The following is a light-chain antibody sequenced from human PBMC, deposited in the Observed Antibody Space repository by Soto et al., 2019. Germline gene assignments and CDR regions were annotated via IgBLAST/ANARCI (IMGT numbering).Light chain of an antibody. V-gene: IGKV3-15*01. CDR1: PSVSSN. J-gene: IGKJ5*01. CDR3: QQYNNGPPIT. CDR2: GAS. Sequence: IVMSQPRVFLSVPQRASATLSWWASPSVSSNLAWYQQKPGQAPRLLIYGASTRATGIPARFSGSGSGTEFTLTISSLQSEDFAVYYCQQYNNGPPITFGQRTRLEIK.